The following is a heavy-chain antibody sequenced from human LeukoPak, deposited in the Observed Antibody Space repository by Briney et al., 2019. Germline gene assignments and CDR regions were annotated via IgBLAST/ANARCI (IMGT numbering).Heavy chain of an antibody. V-gene: IGHV3-21*01. Sequence: GGSLRLSCAASGFTFGSYSMNWVRQAPGKGLEWVSSISSSSSYIYYADSVKGRFTISRDNAKNSLYLQMNSLRAEDTAVYYCAREGYYGSGSYYTLGYWGQGTLVTVSS. CDR3: AREGYYGSGSYYTLGY. CDR1: GFTFGSYS. D-gene: IGHD3-10*01. J-gene: IGHJ4*02. CDR2: ISSSSSYI.